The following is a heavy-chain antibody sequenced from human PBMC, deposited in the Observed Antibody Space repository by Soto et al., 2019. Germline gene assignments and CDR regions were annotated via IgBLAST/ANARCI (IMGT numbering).Heavy chain of an antibody. CDR2: ISGSGGST. D-gene: IGHD2-15*01. CDR1: GFTFSSYA. J-gene: IGHJ6*03. CDR3: ALREMGCSGGSCYSLHYYYYYMDV. Sequence: EVQLLESGGGLVQPGGSLRLSCAASGFTFSSYAMSWVRQAPGKGLEWVSAISGSGGSTYYADSVKGRFTISRDNSKNTLYLQMNSLRAEETAVYYCALREMGCSGGSCYSLHYYYYYMDVWGKVTTVTVSS. V-gene: IGHV3-23*01.